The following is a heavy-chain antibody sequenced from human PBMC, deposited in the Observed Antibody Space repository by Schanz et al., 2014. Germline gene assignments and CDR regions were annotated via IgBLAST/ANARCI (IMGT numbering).Heavy chain of an antibody. D-gene: IGHD1-1*01. Sequence: EVQLVGPGGGLVQPGGPRTLSCAASGFTLSNSDMNRVRQGTGKVLEWVTTIGYLGDTYYPDSVKGRFTVSRDSGQNSLYLQMNSLRAGDTAVYDCARGTDWNLHYWGQGALVTVSS. CDR2: IGYLGDT. J-gene: IGHJ4*02. CDR3: ARGTDWNLHY. V-gene: IGHV3-13*01. CDR1: GFTLSNSD.